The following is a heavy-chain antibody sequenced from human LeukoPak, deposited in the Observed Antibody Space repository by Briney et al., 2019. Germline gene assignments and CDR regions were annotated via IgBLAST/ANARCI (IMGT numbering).Heavy chain of an antibody. D-gene: IGHD6-19*01. CDR1: GFMFSSYW. Sequence: GGSLRLSCAASGFMFSSYWMSWVRQAPGKGLEWVADIKEDGSEKSYVDSVKGRFTISRDIAKNSLYLQMNSLRAEDTAVYYCARGTYSSGPRGDWFDPWGQGTLVTVSS. J-gene: IGHJ5*02. CDR2: IKEDGSEK. V-gene: IGHV3-7*01. CDR3: ARGTYSSGPRGDWFDP.